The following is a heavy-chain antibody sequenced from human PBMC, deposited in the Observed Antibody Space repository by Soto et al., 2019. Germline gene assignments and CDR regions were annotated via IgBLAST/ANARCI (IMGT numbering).Heavy chain of an antibody. J-gene: IGHJ5*02. D-gene: IGHD4-4*01. CDR3: ARGRNYSIHNWFHP. CDR2: NNHSGST. Sequence: SETLSLTCAVYGRSFSGYYWSWIRQPPGKGLEWIGENNHSGSTNYNPSLKSRVTISVDTSKNQFSLKLSSVTAADTAVHYCARGRNYSIHNWFHPWGQGTLVTVSS. CDR1: GRSFSGYY. V-gene: IGHV4-34*01.